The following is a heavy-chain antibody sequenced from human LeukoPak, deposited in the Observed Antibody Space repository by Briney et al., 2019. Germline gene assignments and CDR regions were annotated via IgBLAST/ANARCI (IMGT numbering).Heavy chain of an antibody. CDR2: ITGSVDPT. CDR1: GFIFRNYA. CDR3: AKWGAYDILTGYYVSDF. Sequence: PGASMRLSSAASGFIFRNYAMSWVRQAPGKVLEWVSAITGSVDPTYYADSVKGRFPGSRDNSRNTLYVEVNTLRAEDTAVYYCAKWGAYDILTGYYVSDFWGQGTLVTVSS. D-gene: IGHD3-9*01. V-gene: IGHV3-23*01. J-gene: IGHJ4*02.